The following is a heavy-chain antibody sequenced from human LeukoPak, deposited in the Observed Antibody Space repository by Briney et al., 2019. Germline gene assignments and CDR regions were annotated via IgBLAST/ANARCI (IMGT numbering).Heavy chain of an antibody. Sequence: GASVKVSCKASGYTFTSYYMHWVRQAPGQGLEWMGIINPSGGSTSYAQKFQGRVTMTRDTSTSTVYMELGSLRSEDTAVYYCARDRSVDSSGWYFSHYYYHYGMDVWGQGTTVTVSS. CDR1: GYTFTSYY. D-gene: IGHD6-19*01. V-gene: IGHV1-46*01. CDR2: INPSGGST. CDR3: ARDRSVDSSGWYFSHYYYHYGMDV. J-gene: IGHJ6*02.